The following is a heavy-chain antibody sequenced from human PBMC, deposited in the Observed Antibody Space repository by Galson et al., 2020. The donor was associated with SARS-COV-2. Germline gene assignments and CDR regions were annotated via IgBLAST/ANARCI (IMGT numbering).Heavy chain of an antibody. CDR3: AKDIAATKYYYMDV. Sequence: GGSLRLSCAASGFTFDDYAMHWVRQAPGKGLEWVSGISWNSGSIGYADSVQGRFTISRDNAKNSLYLQMNSLRPEDTALYYCAKDIAATKYYYMDVWGKGTTVTVSS. J-gene: IGHJ6*03. D-gene: IGHD6-25*01. CDR1: GFTFDDYA. V-gene: IGHV3-9*01. CDR2: ISWNSGSI.